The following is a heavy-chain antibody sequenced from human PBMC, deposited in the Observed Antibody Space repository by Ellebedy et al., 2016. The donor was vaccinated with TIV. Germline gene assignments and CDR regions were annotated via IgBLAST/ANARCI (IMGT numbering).Heavy chain of an antibody. D-gene: IGHD1-26*01. CDR1: GYTFTDYH. Sequence: ASVKVSXXASGYTFTDYHMHWVRQAPGQGLEWMGWVNPNSGGTAYATRFQGRVTVTWDTSITTTYMDLSSLGSDDTAVYFCARERTGSGGIDYWGQGTQVTVSS. J-gene: IGHJ4*02. CDR2: VNPNSGGT. V-gene: IGHV1-2*02. CDR3: ARERTGSGGIDY.